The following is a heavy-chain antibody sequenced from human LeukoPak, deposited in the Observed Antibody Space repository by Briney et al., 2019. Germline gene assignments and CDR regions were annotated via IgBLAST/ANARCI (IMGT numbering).Heavy chain of an antibody. V-gene: IGHV3-21*01. Sequence: GGSLRLSCAASGFTFSSYSMNWVRQAPGEGLEWVSSIISSSSYIYYADPVKGRFTIPRNNAKNSLYLQMNSLRAEDTAGYYCARDFCSGGSCYTNWFDPWGQGTLVTVSS. CDR2: IISSSSYI. CDR1: GFTFSSYS. D-gene: IGHD2-15*01. J-gene: IGHJ5*02. CDR3: ARDFCSGGSCYTNWFDP.